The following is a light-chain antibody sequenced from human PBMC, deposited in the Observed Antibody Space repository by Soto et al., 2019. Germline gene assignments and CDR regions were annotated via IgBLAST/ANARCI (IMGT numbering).Light chain of an antibody. CDR3: QQYVGSPIT. V-gene: IGKV3-11*01. J-gene: IGKJ5*01. CDR2: DAS. CDR1: QSLSSY. Sequence: EIVLTQSPATVSLSPGERVRLSCLASQSLSSYLAWYQQKPGQAPRLLISDASNRASGVPDRFTGGGSGTDFSLTIRRLEPEDFALYYCQQYVGSPITFGQGTGLEIK.